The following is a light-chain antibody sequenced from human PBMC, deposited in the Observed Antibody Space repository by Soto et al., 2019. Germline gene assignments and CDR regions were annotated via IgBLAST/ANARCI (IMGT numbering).Light chain of an antibody. V-gene: IGKV3D-20*02. J-gene: IGKJ5*01. CDR2: GAL. Sequence: EIVLTQSPGTLSLSPGERATLSCRASQSVSSNYFAWYQQKPGQAPRLLIYGALSRATGIPARFSGSGSGTDFTLTISSLEPEDFAVYYCHQRQYWPPITFGQGTRLEIK. CDR3: HQRQYWPPIT. CDR1: QSVSSNY.